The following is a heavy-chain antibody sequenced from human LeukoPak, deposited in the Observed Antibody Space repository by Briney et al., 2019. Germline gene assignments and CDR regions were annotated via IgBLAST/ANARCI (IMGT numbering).Heavy chain of an antibody. CDR3: AGVVAAAEDY. Sequence: GASVTVSCKASGYTFTSYGISWVRQAPGQGLEWMGWISAYNGNTNYAQKLQGRVTMTTDTSTSTAYMELRSLRSDDTAVYYCAGVVAAAEDYWGQGTLVPVSS. D-gene: IGHD6-13*01. CDR2: ISAYNGNT. CDR1: GYTFTSYG. V-gene: IGHV1-18*01. J-gene: IGHJ4*02.